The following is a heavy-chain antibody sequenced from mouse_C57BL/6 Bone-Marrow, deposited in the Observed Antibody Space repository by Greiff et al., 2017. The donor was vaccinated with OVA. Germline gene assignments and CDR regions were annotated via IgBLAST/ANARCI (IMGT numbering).Heavy chain of an antibody. CDR3: ARSDGNYGGWYFDV. CDR2: INSDGGST. Sequence: EVKLVESGGGLVQPGESLKLSCESNEYEFPSHDMSWVRKTPEKRLELVAAINSDGGSTYYPDTMERRFIISRDNTKKTLYLQMSSLRSEDTALYYCARSDGNYGGWYFDVWGTGTTVTVSS. CDR1: EYEFPSHD. V-gene: IGHV5-2*03. J-gene: IGHJ1*03. D-gene: IGHD2-1*01.